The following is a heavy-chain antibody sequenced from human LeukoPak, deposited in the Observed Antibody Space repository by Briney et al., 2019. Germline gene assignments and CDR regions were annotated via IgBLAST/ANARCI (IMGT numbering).Heavy chain of an antibody. J-gene: IGHJ5*02. Sequence: ASVKVSCKASGGTFSSYAISWVRQAPGQGLEWMGGITPIFGTANYAQKFQGRVTITADESTSTAYMELSSLRSEDTAVYYSAREIYCSSTSCYSENWFDPWGQGTLVTVSS. CDR1: GGTFSSYA. CDR3: AREIYCSSTSCYSENWFDP. CDR2: ITPIFGTA. V-gene: IGHV1-69*13. D-gene: IGHD2-2*02.